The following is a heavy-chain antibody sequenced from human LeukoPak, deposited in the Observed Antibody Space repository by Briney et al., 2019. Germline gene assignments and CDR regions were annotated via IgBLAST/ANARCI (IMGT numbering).Heavy chain of an antibody. D-gene: IGHD1-1*01. V-gene: IGHV1-46*01. CDR2: TRPSSGRT. J-gene: IGHJ4*02. CDR1: GYTFTHYY. CDR3: AREGPETYNFDF. Sequence: ASVKVSRKTSGYTFTHYYLHGVRQAPGQGPEWMGITRPSSGRTSYPQKFQGRVTMTWDMSTSTFYMELSSLTSDDTAVYYCAREGPETYNFDFWGQGTLVTVSS.